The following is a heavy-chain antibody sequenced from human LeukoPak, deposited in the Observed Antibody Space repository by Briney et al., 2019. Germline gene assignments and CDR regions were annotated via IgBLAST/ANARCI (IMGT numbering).Heavy chain of an antibody. J-gene: IGHJ5*02. D-gene: IGHD3-10*01. CDR1: GGSISSGGYS. V-gene: IGHV4-30-2*01. CDR2: IYHSGST. Sequence: SETLSLTCAVSGGSISSGGYSWSWIRQPPGTGLEWIGYIYHSGSTYYNPSLKSRVTISVDRSKNQFSLKLSSVTAADTAVYYCARGNTMVRGVIAGWFDPWGQGTLVTVSS. CDR3: ARGNTMVRGVIAGWFDP.